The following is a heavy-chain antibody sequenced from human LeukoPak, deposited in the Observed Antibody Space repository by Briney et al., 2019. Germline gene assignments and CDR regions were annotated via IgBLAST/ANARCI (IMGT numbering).Heavy chain of an antibody. CDR3: ARDGFRGPSDY. Sequence: ASVKASCKASGYTFNSYSINWVRQAPGQGLEWIGWINAYNGNTNYAQKVQGRVTMTTDTSTSTAYMELRSLRSDDTALYYCARDGFRGPSDYWGQGTLVTVSS. V-gene: IGHV1-18*01. CDR1: GYTFNSYS. CDR2: INAYNGNT. J-gene: IGHJ4*02. D-gene: IGHD3-16*01.